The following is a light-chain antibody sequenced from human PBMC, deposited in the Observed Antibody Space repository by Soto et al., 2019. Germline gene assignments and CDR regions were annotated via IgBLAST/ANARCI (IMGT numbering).Light chain of an antibody. V-gene: IGKV1-39*01. CDR1: QSISSY. CDR2: AAS. CDR3: QQSSSTPPGT. J-gene: IGKJ1*01. Sequence: DIQMTQSPSSLSASVGDRVTITCRASQSISSYLNWYQQKSGKAPKLLIYAASSLQSGVPSRFSGSGSATDLTITISSLQPEDFATDYCQQSSSTPPGTFGQGTKVEIK.